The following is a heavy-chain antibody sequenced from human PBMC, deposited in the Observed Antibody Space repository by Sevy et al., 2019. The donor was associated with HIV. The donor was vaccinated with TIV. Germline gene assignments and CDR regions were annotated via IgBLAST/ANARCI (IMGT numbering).Heavy chain of an antibody. V-gene: IGHV2-5*02. D-gene: IGHD3-10*01. CDR2: IYWDDDK. J-gene: IGHJ4*02. Sequence: SGPTLVNPTQTVTLTCTFSGFSLTTSGVGVGWIRQPPGKALEWLALIYWDDDKRYSPFLKGRLTITKDTSKNQVVITRINMDPVDTATYYCAHRVPRLGFRELGFDYWGQGTLVTVSS. CDR3: AHRVPRLGFRELGFDY. CDR1: GFSLTTSGVG.